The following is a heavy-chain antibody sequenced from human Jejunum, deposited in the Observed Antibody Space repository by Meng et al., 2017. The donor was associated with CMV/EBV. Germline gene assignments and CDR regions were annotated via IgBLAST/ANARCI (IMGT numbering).Heavy chain of an antibody. V-gene: IGHV3-30*02. CDR2: IRFDGNDK. CDR3: AKDFYSDFLGEVSDY. D-gene: IGHD2-15*01. J-gene: IGHJ4*02. Sequence: FIFSTYSMHWVRQTPVKGLEWVAFIRFDGNDKRYVDSVKGRFTISRDNSKDTVYLEMNSLRLEDTAVYYCAKDFYSDFLGEVSDYWGQGTLVTVSS. CDR1: FIFSTYS.